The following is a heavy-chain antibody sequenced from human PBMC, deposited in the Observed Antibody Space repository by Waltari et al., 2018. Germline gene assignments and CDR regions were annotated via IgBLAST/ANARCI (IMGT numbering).Heavy chain of an antibody. Sequence: GFTVSSNHMRWVRQAPGKGLECVSLIYSAGSSYYADSVRGRFSISRDNSKNTLHLQMNSLRAEDTAMYYCARARDEDTAMVYFDHWGQGTLISVSS. J-gene: IGHJ4*02. D-gene: IGHD5-18*01. CDR2: IYSAGSS. CDR3: ARARDEDTAMVYFDH. V-gene: IGHV3-66*02. CDR1: GFTVSSNH.